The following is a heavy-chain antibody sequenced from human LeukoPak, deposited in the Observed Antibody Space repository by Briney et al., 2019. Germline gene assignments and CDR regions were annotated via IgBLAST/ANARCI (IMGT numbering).Heavy chain of an antibody. CDR3: ARDPNYGDYPTPYFDY. V-gene: IGHV3-30*04. CDR2: ISYDGSNK. CDR1: GFTFSSYA. D-gene: IGHD4-17*01. Sequence: GGSLRLSCAASGFTFSSYAMSWVRQAPGKGLEWVAVISYDGSNKYYADSVKGRFTISRDNSKNTLYLQMNSLRAEDTAVYYCARDPNYGDYPTPYFDYWGQGTLVTVSS. J-gene: IGHJ4*02.